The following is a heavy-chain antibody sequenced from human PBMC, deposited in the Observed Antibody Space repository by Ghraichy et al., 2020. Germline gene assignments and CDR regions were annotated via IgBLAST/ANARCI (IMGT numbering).Heavy chain of an antibody. J-gene: IGHJ1*01. CDR2: ITDNGGTT. CDR3: AKFARDWPNEYLQH. CDR1: GFTFGTYA. V-gene: IGHV3-23*01. D-gene: IGHD3/OR15-3a*01. Sequence: GGSLRLSCAASGFTFGTYAMSWVRQAPGKGLEWVSAITDNGGTTYDAESVKGRFTISRDNSKNTLFLQMNSLRGEDTAVYYCAKFARDWPNEYLQHWGQGALVTVSS.